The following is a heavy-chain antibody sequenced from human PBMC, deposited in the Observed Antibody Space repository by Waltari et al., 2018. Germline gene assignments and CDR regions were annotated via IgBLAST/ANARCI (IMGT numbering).Heavy chain of an antibody. CDR3: ASRPEFTSGSAIDF. CDR2: MYYTGST. D-gene: IGHD6-19*01. CDR1: GGSIGTNNHY. V-gene: IGHV4-39*02. J-gene: IGHJ4*02. Sequence: QLQLQESGPGLVKPAETLSLTRTVSGGSIGTNNHYWVWVRQPPGKGLQWIGTMYYTGSTYYNPSLKSRVTISVDTSKNRFSLKLTSVTAADTAVYFCASRPEFTSGSAIDFWGQGTLVTVSS.